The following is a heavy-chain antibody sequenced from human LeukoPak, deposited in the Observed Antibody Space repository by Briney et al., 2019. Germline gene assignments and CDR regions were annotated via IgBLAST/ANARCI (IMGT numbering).Heavy chain of an antibody. J-gene: IGHJ4*02. CDR3: ARDSVTTVTTDY. CDR1: GSTFSSYA. V-gene: IGHV1-69*04. D-gene: IGHD4-17*01. CDR2: IIPILGIA. Sequence: SVKVSCKASGSTFSSYAISWVRQAPGQGLEWMGRIIPILGIANYAQKFQGRVTITADKSTSTAYMELSSLRSEDTAVYCCARDSVTTVTTDYWGQGTLVTVSS.